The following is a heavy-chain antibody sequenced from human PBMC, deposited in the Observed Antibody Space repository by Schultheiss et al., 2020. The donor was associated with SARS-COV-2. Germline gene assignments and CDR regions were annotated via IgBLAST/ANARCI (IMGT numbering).Heavy chain of an antibody. CDR1: GFTFSSYA. V-gene: IGHV3-23*01. CDR3: ARHWRLYYYDSSGSPRAYFDY. Sequence: GGSLRLSCAASGFTFSSYAMSWVRQAPGKGLEWVSAISGSGGSTYYADSVKGRFTISRDNSKNTLYLQMNSLRAEDTAVYYCARHWRLYYYDSSGSPRAYFDYWGQGTLVTVSS. J-gene: IGHJ4*02. CDR2: ISGSGGST. D-gene: IGHD3-22*01.